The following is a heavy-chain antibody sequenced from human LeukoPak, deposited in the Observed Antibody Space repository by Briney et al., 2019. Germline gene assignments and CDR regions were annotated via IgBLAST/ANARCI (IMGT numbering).Heavy chain of an antibody. Sequence: SETSAHLCTVSGGPIYRRMDYRGGIRQPPGKGLEWIGSIYYRGSTYYNPSLKSRVTISVDTSKNQFSLKLSSVTAADTAVYYCAGADCSNTSCYYKASVLFPYWGQGTLVTVSS. CDR3: AGADCSNTSCYYKASVLFPY. CDR1: GGPIYRRMDY. CDR2: IYYRGST. V-gene: IGHV4-39*05. D-gene: IGHD2-2*01. J-gene: IGHJ4*02.